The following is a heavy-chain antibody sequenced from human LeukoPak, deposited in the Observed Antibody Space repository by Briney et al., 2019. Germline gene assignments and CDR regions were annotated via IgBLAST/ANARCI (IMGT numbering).Heavy chain of an antibody. V-gene: IGHV4-59*01. Sequence: SETLSLTCTVSGGSISSYYWSWIRQPPGKGLEWIGYIYYSGSTNYNPSLKSRVTISVDTSKNQFSLKLSSVTAADTAVYYCAGRSDLDYWGQGTLVTVSS. CDR3: AGRSDLDY. D-gene: IGHD1-26*01. CDR2: IYYSGST. J-gene: IGHJ4*02. CDR1: GGSISSYY.